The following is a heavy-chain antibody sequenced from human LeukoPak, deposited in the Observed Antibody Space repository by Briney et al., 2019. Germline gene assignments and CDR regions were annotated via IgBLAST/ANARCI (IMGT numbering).Heavy chain of an antibody. V-gene: IGHV3-74*01. J-gene: IGHJ5*02. Sequence: GGSLRLSCAASGFTFKNYWMHWVRQAPGKGPVWVSRINDDGSSTSYVDSVKGRFTISRDDAKNTLYLQMNSLRAEDTAVYYCVRGGASTWSWGQGTLVTVTS. CDR2: INDDGSST. CDR3: VRGGASTWS. CDR1: GFTFKNYW. D-gene: IGHD2-15*01.